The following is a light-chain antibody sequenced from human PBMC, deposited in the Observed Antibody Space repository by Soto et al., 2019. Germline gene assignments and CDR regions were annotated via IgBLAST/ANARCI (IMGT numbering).Light chain of an antibody. V-gene: IGKV3-11*01. CDR2: GAF. Sequence: EIVLTQSPATLALSPGERATLSCRASPSVTNFLAWYQQKPGQAPRLLIYGAFNRATGIPATFSGSGSGTDFTPTISSLEPEDSAIYYCQQRNIWPPVTCGQGTRLEIK. J-gene: IGKJ5*01. CDR1: PSVTNF. CDR3: QQRNIWPPVT.